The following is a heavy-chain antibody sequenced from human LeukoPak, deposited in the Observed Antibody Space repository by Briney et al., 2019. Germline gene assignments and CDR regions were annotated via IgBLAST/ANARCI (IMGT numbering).Heavy chain of an antibody. D-gene: IGHD6-19*01. Sequence: SETLSLTCTVSGGSISSSSYYCGWIRQPPGKGRDWIGSIYYSGSTYYNPSLKSPVTISVATSKNQSSLKLSSVTAADTAVYYCASPGYSSGWYSGGKYYFDYWGQGTLVTVSS. CDR1: GGSISSSSYY. V-gene: IGHV4-39*01. CDR2: IYYSGST. J-gene: IGHJ4*02. CDR3: ASPGYSSGWYSGGKYYFDY.